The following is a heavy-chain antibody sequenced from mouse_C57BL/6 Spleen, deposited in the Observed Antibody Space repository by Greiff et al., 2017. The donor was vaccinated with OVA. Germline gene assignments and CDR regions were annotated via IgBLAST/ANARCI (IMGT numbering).Heavy chain of an antibody. CDR2: IYPRDGST. CDR1: GYTFTDHT. D-gene: IGHD2-4*01. Sequence: QVQLQQSDAELVKPGASVKISCKVSGYTFTDHTIHWMKQRPEQGLEWIGYIYPRDGSTKYNEKFKGKATLTADKSSSTAYMQLNSLTSEDSAVYFWARGGDYDYDEGAWFADWGQGTLVTVSA. V-gene: IGHV1-78*01. CDR3: ARGGDYDYDEGAWFAD. J-gene: IGHJ3*01.